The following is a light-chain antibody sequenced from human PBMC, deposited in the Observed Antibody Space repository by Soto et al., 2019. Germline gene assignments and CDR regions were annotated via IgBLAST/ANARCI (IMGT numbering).Light chain of an antibody. Sequence: QSALTQPASVSGAPGPPITISFSGNSSEVGNYNVVSWYQQHPGKAPKLMIYEVSKRPSGVSNRFSGSKSGNTASLTISGLQAEDEADYYCCSYAGSGSSGYVFGTGTKVTVL. J-gene: IGLJ1*01. V-gene: IGLV2-23*02. CDR1: SSEVGNYNV. CDR3: CSYAGSGSSGYV. CDR2: EVS.